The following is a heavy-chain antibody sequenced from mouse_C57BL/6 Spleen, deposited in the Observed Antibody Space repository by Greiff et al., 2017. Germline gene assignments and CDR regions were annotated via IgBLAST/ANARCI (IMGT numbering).Heavy chain of an antibody. CDR2: ISDGGSYT. CDR3: ARDFTTVVEKAMDY. D-gene: IGHD1-1*01. CDR1: GFTFSSYA. Sequence: EVKLMESGGGLVKPGGSLKLSCAASGFTFSSYAMSWVRQTPEKRLEWVATISDGGSYTYYPDNVKGRFTISRDNAKNNLYRQMSHLKAEDTAMYYCARDFTTVVEKAMDYWGQGTSVTVSS. V-gene: IGHV5-4*01. J-gene: IGHJ4*01.